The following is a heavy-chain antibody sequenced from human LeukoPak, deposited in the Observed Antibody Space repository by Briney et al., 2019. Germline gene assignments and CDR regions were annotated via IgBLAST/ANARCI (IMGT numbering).Heavy chain of an antibody. CDR3: ARGTLYCSGGTCSYHFDY. CDR1: GGSLSSYY. D-gene: IGHD2-15*01. Sequence: SETLSLTCTVSGGSLSSYYWSWIRQPPGKGLEWIGYIYYSGSTNYNPSLKSRVTISVDTSKNQFSLKLTSVTAADTAVYYCARGTLYCSGGTCSYHFDYWSQGTLVTVSS. V-gene: IGHV4-59*01. J-gene: IGHJ4*02. CDR2: IYYSGST.